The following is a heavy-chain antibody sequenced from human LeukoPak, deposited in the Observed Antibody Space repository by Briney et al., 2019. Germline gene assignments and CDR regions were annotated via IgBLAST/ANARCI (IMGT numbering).Heavy chain of an antibody. D-gene: IGHD4-11*01. J-gene: IGHJ6*04. CDR3: ANEGTPKTTVPRGV. CDR2: TNSDGSTT. Sequence: PGGSLRLSCAASGFTFSSFWMHWVRQAPGKGLVWVSHTNSDGSTTDYADSVRGRFTISRDNAKNTLYLQMNSLTVEDTAVYYCANEGTPKTTVPRGVWGKGTTVTVSS. V-gene: IGHV3-74*01. CDR1: GFTFSSFW.